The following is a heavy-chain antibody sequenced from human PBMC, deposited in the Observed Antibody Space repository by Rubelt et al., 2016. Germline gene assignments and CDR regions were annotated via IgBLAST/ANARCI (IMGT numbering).Heavy chain of an antibody. CDR2: IYYSVST. J-gene: IGHJ3*02. CDR1: GGSISSSSYY. V-gene: IGHV4-39*01. CDR3: AGSRAYNYASGSDAFDI. Sequence: QLQLQESGPGLVKPSETLSHTCTVSGGSISSSSYYWGWIRQPPGKGLEWIGNIYYSVSTYYNPSLKSRVTISVDTSKKQLSRKLGRVTAADTAVYYCAGSRAYNYASGSDAFDIWGQGTMVTVSS. D-gene: IGHD3-10*01.